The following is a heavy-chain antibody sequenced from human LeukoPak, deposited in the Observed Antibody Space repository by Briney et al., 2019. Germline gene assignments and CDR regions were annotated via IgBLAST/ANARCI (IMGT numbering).Heavy chain of an antibody. V-gene: IGHV3-21*01. Sequence: PGGSLRLSCAASGFTFSSYSMNWVRQAPGKGLEWVSSISSSSSYIYYADSVKGRVTISRDNAKNSLYLQMNSLRAEDTAVYYCARGRGGFAVDYWGQGTLVTVSS. CDR1: GFTFSSYS. CDR3: ARGRGGFAVDY. CDR2: ISSSSSYI. D-gene: IGHD3-10*01. J-gene: IGHJ4*02.